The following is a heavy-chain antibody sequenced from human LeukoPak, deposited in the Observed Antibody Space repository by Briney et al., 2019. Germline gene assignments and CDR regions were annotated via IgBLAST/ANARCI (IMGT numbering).Heavy chain of an antibody. CDR3: ARQGAVAATIDY. CDR2: IYYSGST. J-gene: IGHJ4*02. D-gene: IGHD6-19*01. V-gene: IGHV4-31*03. Sequence: PSETLSLTCTVSGGSISSGGYYWSWIRQHPGKGLEWIGYIYYSGSTYYNPSLKSRVTISVDTSKNQFSLKLSSVTAADTAVYYCARQGAVAATIDYWGQGTLVTVSS. CDR1: GGSISSGGYY.